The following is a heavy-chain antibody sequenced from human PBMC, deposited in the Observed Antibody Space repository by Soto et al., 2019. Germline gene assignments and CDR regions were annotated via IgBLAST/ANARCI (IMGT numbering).Heavy chain of an antibody. J-gene: IGHJ5*02. Sequence: SETLSLTCIVSGGSISEKYWNWVRQPPGKGLEWIGLIFANGHTDYNPSLKSRVTMSVDASKDQFSLRLTSMTAADTAVYYCVASLAASGLNWLDPWGRGTLVTVSS. CDR1: GGSISEKY. CDR2: IFANGHT. V-gene: IGHV4-4*07. D-gene: IGHD6-13*01. CDR3: VASLAASGLNWLDP.